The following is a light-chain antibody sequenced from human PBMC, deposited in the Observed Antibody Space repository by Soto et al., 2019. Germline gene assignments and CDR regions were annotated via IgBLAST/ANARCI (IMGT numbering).Light chain of an antibody. CDR3: QQYGSSPRT. Sequence: IVLTQSPGTLSLSPVEIATLSCRAIHSVSSSYFACSQQKPGQAPRLLIYGASSRATGIPDRFSGSGSGTDFTLTISRLEPEDFAVYYCQQYGSSPRTFGQGTKVDI. J-gene: IGKJ1*01. V-gene: IGKV3-20*01. CDR2: GAS. CDR1: HSVSSSY.